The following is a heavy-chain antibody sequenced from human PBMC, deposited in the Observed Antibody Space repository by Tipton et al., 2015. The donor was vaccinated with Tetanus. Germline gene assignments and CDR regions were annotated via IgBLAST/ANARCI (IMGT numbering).Heavy chain of an antibody. V-gene: IGHV4-34*01. CDR3: ARGLAVADTATHFDY. CDR1: GGSFSGYY. D-gene: IGHD6-19*01. J-gene: IGHJ4*02. Sequence: TLSLTCAVYGGSFSGYYWSWIRQPPGKGLEWIGEINHSGSTNYNPSLKSRVTISVDTSKNQFSLKLSSVTAADTAVYYCARGLAVADTATHFDYWGQGTLVTVSS. CDR2: INHSGST.